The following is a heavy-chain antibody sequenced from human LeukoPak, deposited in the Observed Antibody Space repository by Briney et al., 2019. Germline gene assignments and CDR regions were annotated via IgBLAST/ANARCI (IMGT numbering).Heavy chain of an antibody. CDR2: VYYTGST. D-gene: IGHD6-13*01. J-gene: IGHJ4*02. Sequence: PSETLSLTCTVSGGSISSYYWSWIRQPPGKGLEWIGYVYYTGSTNYSPSLKSRVTTSVDTSKNQFSLKLSSVTAGDTAVNFCAGSSSWLSLGYWGQGTLVTVSS. V-gene: IGHV4-59*08. CDR1: GGSISSYY. CDR3: AGSSSWLSLGY.